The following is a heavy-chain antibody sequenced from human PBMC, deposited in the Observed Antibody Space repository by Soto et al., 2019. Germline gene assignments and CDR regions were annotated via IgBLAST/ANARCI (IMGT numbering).Heavy chain of an antibody. J-gene: IGHJ1*01. Sequence: QVQLVESGGGVVQPGRSLRLSCAASGFTFSSYGMHWVRQAPGKGLEWVAVIWYDGSNKYYADSVEGRFTISRDNSKNTLYLQMNSLRAEDTAVYYCARDAIAVAGTAEYFQHWGQGTLVTVST. CDR2: IWYDGSNK. CDR3: ARDAIAVAGTAEYFQH. CDR1: GFTFSSYG. V-gene: IGHV3-33*01. D-gene: IGHD6-19*01.